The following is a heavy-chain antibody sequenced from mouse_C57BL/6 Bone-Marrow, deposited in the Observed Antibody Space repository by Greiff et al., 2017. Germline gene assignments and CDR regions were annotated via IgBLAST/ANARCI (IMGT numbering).Heavy chain of an antibody. D-gene: IGHD1-1*01. V-gene: IGHV2-5*01. Sequence: QVQLQQSGPGLVQPSQSLSITCTVSGFSLTSYGVHWVRQSPGKGLEWLGVIWRGGSTDYNAAFMSRLSITKDNSKSQVFFKMNSLQADDTAIYYCAKTYYGSSLKFAYWGQGTLVTVSA. CDR3: AKTYYGSSLKFAY. CDR1: GFSLTSYG. J-gene: IGHJ3*01. CDR2: IWRGGST.